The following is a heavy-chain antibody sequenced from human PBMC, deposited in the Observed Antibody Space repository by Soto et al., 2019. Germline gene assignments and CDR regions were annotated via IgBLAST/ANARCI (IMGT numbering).Heavy chain of an antibody. D-gene: IGHD1-7*01. CDR1: GGTFSSYA. CDR3: ARDIITGTTRNPFNWFDP. J-gene: IGHJ5*02. V-gene: IGHV1-69*13. CDR2: IIPIFGTA. Sequence: GASVKDSCKASGGTFSSYAISWVRQAPGQGLEWMGGIIPIFGTANYARKFQGRVTITADESTSTAYMELSSLRSEDTAVYYCARDIITGTTRNPFNWFDPWGQGTLVTVSS.